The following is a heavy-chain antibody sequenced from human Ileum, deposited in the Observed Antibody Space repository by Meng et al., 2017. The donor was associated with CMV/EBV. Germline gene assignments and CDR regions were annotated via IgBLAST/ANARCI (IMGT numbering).Heavy chain of an antibody. J-gene: IGHJ4*02. CDR3: ARRKSSWSSDYFDY. Sequence: SETLSLTCAVYGESFSDYSWSWIRQPPGKGLEWIGEILHSGSTNYNPSLESRVTISGDASKNQFSLRVTSVTAADTAVYYCARRKSSWSSDYFDYWGRGTLVTVSS. CDR2: ILHSGST. CDR1: GESFSDYS. D-gene: IGHD6-13*01. V-gene: IGHV4-34*12.